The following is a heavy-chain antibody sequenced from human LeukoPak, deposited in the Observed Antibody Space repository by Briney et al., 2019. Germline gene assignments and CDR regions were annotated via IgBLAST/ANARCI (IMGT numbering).Heavy chain of an antibody. CDR2: IYSGGST. Sequence: GGSLRLSCAASGFTVSGNYMSWVRQAPGKGLEWVSVIYSGGSTYYADSVKVRFTISRDNSKNTLYLQMNSLRAEDTAVYYCAKDRENLWFGDWYFDYWGQGTLVTVSS. CDR1: GFTVSGNY. V-gene: IGHV3-66*01. D-gene: IGHD3-10*01. J-gene: IGHJ4*02. CDR3: AKDRENLWFGDWYFDY.